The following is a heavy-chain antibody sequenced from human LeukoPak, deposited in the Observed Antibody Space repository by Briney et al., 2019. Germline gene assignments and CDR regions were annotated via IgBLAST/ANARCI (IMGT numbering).Heavy chain of an antibody. CDR2: IYYSRSI. J-gene: IGHJ4*02. CDR1: GASISSGGYY. D-gene: IGHD5-24*01. Sequence: SETLSLTCTVSGASISSGGYYWNWIRQPPGKGLEWIGYIYYSRSISYSPSLKSRLTISVDTSKNQFSLKLSSVIAADTAVYYCARGGYNSGYFDYWGQGTLVTVSS. CDR3: ARGGYNSGYFDY. V-gene: IGHV4-30-4*01.